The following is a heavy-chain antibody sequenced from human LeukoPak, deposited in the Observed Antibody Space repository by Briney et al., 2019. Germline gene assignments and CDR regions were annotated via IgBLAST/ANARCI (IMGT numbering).Heavy chain of an antibody. CDR2: INPNSGGT. Sequence: ASVTVSCKASGYTFTGYYVHWVRQAPGQGLEWMGWINPNSGGTNYAQKFQGRVTMTRDTSISTAYMELSGLRSDDTAVYYCTKGEYGDYAFHYWGQGTLVTVSS. V-gene: IGHV1-2*02. CDR1: GYTFTGYY. J-gene: IGHJ4*02. CDR3: TKGEYGDYAFHY. D-gene: IGHD4-17*01.